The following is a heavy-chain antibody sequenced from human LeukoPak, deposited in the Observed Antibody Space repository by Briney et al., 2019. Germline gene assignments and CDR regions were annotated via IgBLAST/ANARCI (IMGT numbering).Heavy chain of an antibody. CDR1: GFTFSSYA. D-gene: IGHD5-18*01. CDR2: ISGSGGST. V-gene: IGHV3-23*01. J-gene: IGHJ5*02. Sequence: PGGSLRLSCAASGFTFSSYAVSWVRQAPGKGLEWVSAISGSGGSTYYADSVKGRFTISRDNSKNTLYLQMNSLRAEDTAVYYCAKGHTAMPDVWFDPWGQGTLVTVSS. CDR3: AKGHTAMPDVWFDP.